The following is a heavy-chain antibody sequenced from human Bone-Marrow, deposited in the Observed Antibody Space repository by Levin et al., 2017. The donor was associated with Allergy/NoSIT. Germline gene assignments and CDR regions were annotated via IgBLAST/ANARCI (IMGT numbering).Heavy chain of an antibody. CDR3: ARFATYGDYFPAFDY. J-gene: IGHJ4*02. CDR1: GFTFSSYW. V-gene: IGHV3-7*04. CDR2: IKQDGSEK. D-gene: IGHD4-17*01. Sequence: GGSLRLSCAASGFTFSSYWMSWVRQAPGKGLEWVANIKQDGSEKYYVDSVKGRFTISRDNAKNSLYLQMNSLRAEDTAVYYCARFATYGDYFPAFDYWGQGTLVTVSS.